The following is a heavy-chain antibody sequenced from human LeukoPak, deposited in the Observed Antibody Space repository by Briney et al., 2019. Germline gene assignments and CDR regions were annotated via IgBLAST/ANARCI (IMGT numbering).Heavy chain of an antibody. V-gene: IGHV4-39*01. J-gene: IGHJ4*02. Sequence: PSETLSLTCTVSGGSISSSSYYWGWIRQPPGKGLEWIGSIYYSGSTYYNPSLKSRVTIYVDTSKNQFSLKLSSVTAADTAVYYCASDGGGSSSWGQGTLVTVSS. D-gene: IGHD2-15*01. CDR1: GGSISSSSYY. CDR2: IYYSGST. CDR3: ASDGGGSSS.